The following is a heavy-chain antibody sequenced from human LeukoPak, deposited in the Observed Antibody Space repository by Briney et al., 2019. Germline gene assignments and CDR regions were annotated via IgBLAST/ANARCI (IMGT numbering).Heavy chain of an antibody. CDR3: ATATPYSSSWYRDAFDI. Sequence: SETLSLTCAVYGGSFSGYYWSWIRQPPGKGLEWIGEINHSGSTNYNPSLKSRVTISVDTSKNQFSLKLSSVTAADTAVYYCATATPYSSSWYRDAFDIWGQGTMVTVSS. V-gene: IGHV4-34*01. CDR1: GGSFSGYY. CDR2: INHSGST. D-gene: IGHD6-13*01. J-gene: IGHJ3*02.